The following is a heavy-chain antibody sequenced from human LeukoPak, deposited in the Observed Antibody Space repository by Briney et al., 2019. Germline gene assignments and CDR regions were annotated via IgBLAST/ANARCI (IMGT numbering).Heavy chain of an antibody. J-gene: IGHJ5*01. Sequence: ASVKVSCKASGYTFTGYYIHWVRQAPGQGLEWMGWINPNSGGTNSAQKFQGRVTMTRDTSISTAYMELSRLRSDDTAVYYCARGFELITFGGAIGKLNWFDSWGQGTLVTVSS. V-gene: IGHV1-2*02. CDR3: ARGFELITFGGAIGKLNWFDS. CDR1: GYTFTGYY. D-gene: IGHD3-16*02. CDR2: INPNSGGT.